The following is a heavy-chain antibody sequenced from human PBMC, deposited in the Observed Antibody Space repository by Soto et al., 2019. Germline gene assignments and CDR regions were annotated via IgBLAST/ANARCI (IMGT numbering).Heavy chain of an antibody. Sequence: GGSLRLSCAASGFTFSSYSMNWVRQAPGKGLEWVSYISSSSSTIYYADSVKGRFTISRDNAKNSLYLQMNSLRDEDTAVYYCASLLDYYGSGIGYYYYGMDVWGQGTTVTVSS. V-gene: IGHV3-48*02. J-gene: IGHJ6*02. CDR2: ISSSSSTI. CDR1: GFTFSSYS. CDR3: ASLLDYYGSGIGYYYYGMDV. D-gene: IGHD3-10*01.